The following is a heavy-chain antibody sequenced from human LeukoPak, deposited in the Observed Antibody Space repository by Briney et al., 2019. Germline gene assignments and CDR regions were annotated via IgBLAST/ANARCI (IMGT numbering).Heavy chain of an antibody. J-gene: IGHJ6*03. CDR1: GFTFSSYW. V-gene: IGHV3-7*01. Sequence: GGSLRLSCAASGFTFSSYWMSWVRQAPGKGLEWVANVNQDGTEKYYVDSVRGRFTISRDNARKSLYLQMNSLRTEDTAVYYCARGSGNGRGHYHMAAWGKGTTVTVSS. CDR2: VNQDGTEK. D-gene: IGHD2-8*01. CDR3: ARGSGNGRGHYHMAA.